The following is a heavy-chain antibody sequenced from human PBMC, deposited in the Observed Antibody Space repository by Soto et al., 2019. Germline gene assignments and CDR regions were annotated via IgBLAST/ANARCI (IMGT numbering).Heavy chain of an antibody. CDR3: AREEYGDSKVWLDP. CDR2: VYYNGDT. Sequence: SETLSLTCTVSSGSVSSHYWNWIRQPPGKGLEWIGYVYYNGDTKYKPSLKSRVTMSVDRSRNQIYLTLKSVTAADTAMYYCAREEYGDSKVWLDPWGQGTLVTVSS. V-gene: IGHV4-59*02. CDR1: SGSVSSHY. D-gene: IGHD2-21*01. J-gene: IGHJ5*02.